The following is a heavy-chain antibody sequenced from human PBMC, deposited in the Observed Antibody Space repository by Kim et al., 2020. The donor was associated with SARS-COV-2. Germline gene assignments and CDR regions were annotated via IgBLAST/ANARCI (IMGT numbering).Heavy chain of an antibody. D-gene: IGHD6-19*01. CDR1: GFTFDDYA. Sequence: SLRLSCAASGFTFDDYAMHWVRQAPGKGLEWVSGISWNSGSIGYADSVKGRFTISRDNAKNSLYVQMNSLRAEDTALYYCAKDFSSGWRPGYYFDYWGQGTLVTVSS. CDR2: ISWNSGSI. V-gene: IGHV3-9*01. J-gene: IGHJ4*02. CDR3: AKDFSSGWRPGYYFDY.